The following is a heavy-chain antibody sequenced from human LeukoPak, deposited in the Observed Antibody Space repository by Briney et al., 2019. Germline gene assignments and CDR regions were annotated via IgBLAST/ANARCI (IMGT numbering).Heavy chain of an antibody. J-gene: IGHJ4*02. Sequence: PGGSLRLSCAASGFTFSSYSMNWVRQAPGKGLEWVSYISSSSTIYYADSVKGRFTISRDNAKNSLYLQMNSLRAEDTAVYYCARERYCSSTSCPQPDYWGQGTLVTVSS. CDR2: ISSSSTI. CDR3: ARERYCSSTSCPQPDY. V-gene: IGHV3-48*01. D-gene: IGHD2-2*01. CDR1: GFTFSSYS.